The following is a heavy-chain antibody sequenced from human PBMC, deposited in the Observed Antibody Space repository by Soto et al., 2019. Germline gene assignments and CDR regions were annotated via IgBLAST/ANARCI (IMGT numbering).Heavy chain of an antibody. Sequence: GXSVKVSCEASGFTFTSSAVQWVRQARGQRLEWIGWIVVGSGNTNYAQKFQERVTITRDMSTSTAYMELSSLRSEDTAVYYCAADRKGGRITMVRGPKGFDPWGQGTLVTVSS. CDR2: IVVGSGNT. J-gene: IGHJ5*02. V-gene: IGHV1-58*01. CDR3: AADRKGGRITMVRGPKGFDP. CDR1: GFTFTSSA. D-gene: IGHD3-10*01.